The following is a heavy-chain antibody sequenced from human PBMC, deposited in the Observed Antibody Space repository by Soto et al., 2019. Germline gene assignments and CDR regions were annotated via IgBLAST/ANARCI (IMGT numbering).Heavy chain of an antibody. CDR1: VYKFTSYL. D-gene: IGHD3-22*01. V-gene: IGHV5-51*01. J-gene: IGHJ5*02. CDR3: ARKDNSGYFNWFDT. CDR2: IFPSDSDT. Sequence: PXESLTISYPTSVYKFTSYLLAWVRQMPGKGLEWMGIIFPSDSDTRYSPSFQGQVTISADRSTSTVFLQWASLKASDTAVYFCARKDNSGYFNWFDTWGQGTLVTVSS.